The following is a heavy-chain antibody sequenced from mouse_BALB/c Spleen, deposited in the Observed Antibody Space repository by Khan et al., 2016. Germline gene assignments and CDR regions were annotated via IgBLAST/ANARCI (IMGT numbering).Heavy chain of an antibody. CDR2: ISYSGST. V-gene: IGHV3-2*02. CDR1: GYSITSDYA. Sequence: EVQLQESGPGLVKPSQSLSLTCTVTGYSITSDYAWNWIRQFPGNKLEWMGYISYSGSTSYTPSLKSRISITRATSNHQFFLQLNSVTSEDTATYYDAGSDYGSQDAMDYWGQGTSVTVSS. CDR3: AGSDYGSQDAMDY. D-gene: IGHD1-1*01. J-gene: IGHJ4*01.